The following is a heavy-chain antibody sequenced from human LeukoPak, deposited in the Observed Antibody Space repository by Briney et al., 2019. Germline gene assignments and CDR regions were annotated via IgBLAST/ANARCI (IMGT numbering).Heavy chain of an antibody. CDR2: IQNSART. CDR1: GGSVNSGSYF. D-gene: IGHD2-15*01. Sequence: PSETLSLTCTVSGGSVNSGSYFWSWIRQPPGKGLEWIGYIQNSARTNYNPSLESRVTISVDSSKDQFSLRLSSVTAADTAVYYCATDYYCSGGSCSGPWGQGTLVTVSS. V-gene: IGHV4-61*01. CDR3: ATDYYCSGGSCSGP. J-gene: IGHJ5*02.